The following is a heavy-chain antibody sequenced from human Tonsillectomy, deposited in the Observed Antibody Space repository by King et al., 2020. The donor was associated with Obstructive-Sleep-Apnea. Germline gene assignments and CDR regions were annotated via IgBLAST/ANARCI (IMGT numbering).Heavy chain of an antibody. J-gene: IGHJ4*02. D-gene: IGHD1-20*01. CDR2: ISYDGSNK. CDR3: ARPYNWNDQAPFDY. CDR1: GFTFSSYA. V-gene: IGHV3-30*04. Sequence: VQLVQSGGGVVQPGGSLRLSCAASGFTFSSYAMHWVRQAPGKGLEWVAVISYDGSNKYYADSVKGRFTISRDNSKNTLYLQMNSLRAEDTAVYYCARPYNWNDQAPFDYWGQGTLVTVSS.